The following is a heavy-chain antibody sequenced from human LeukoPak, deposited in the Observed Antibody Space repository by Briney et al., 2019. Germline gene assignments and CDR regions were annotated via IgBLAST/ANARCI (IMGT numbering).Heavy chain of an antibody. D-gene: IGHD3-22*01. CDR2: ISDRGGST. V-gene: IGHV3-23*01. CDR1: GITLSNYG. Sequence: GGSLRLSCAVSGITLSNYGMSWVRQAPGKGLEWVAGISDRGGSTNYADSVKGRFTISRDNPKNTLYLQMNSLRPEDTAVYFCAKRGVVIRVILVGFHKEAYYFDSWGQGALVTVSS. CDR3: AKRGVVIRVILVGFHKEAYYFDS. J-gene: IGHJ4*02.